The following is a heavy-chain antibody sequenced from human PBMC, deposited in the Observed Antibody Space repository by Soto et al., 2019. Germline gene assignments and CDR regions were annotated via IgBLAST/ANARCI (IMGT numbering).Heavy chain of an antibody. Sequence: PXETLSITRTGAGRSIRSYGWSWIRQPPGKGLEWIGYIYYSGSTNYNPSLKSRVTISLDTSKNQFSLKLSSVTAADTAVYYCARTQLGREWKYFDYWGQGTLVTVSS. V-gene: IGHV4-59*01. J-gene: IGHJ4*02. D-gene: IGHD3-3*01. CDR2: IYYSGST. CDR3: ARTQLGREWKYFDY. CDR1: GRSIRSYG.